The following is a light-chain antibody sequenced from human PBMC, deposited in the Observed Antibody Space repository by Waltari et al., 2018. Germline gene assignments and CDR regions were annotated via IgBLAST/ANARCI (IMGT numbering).Light chain of an antibody. CDR3: QQYGSPYT. J-gene: IGKJ2*01. Sequence: EIVLTQSPGTLSLSPGEKATLSCRASQTVSNNFLAWYQQKPGKAPRLLIYGASSRAIGIPDRFSGSGSGTDFTLTISRLEPEDFAVYHCQQYGSPYTFGQGTKLEIK. CDR2: GAS. V-gene: IGKV3-20*01. CDR1: QTVSNNF.